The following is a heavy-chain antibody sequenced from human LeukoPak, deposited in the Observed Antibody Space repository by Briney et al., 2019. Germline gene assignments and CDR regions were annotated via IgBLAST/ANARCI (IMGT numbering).Heavy chain of an antibody. CDR2: IYNTADYT. CDR1: GFTFSSYA. CDR3: ARDTRSLMDV. Sequence: SGGSLRLSCAASGFTFSSYAMSWVRQAPGKGLEWVSGIYNTADYTFYTDSVKGRFTISRDNFKSALYLEMNSLGAEDTAVYYCARDTRSLMDVWGQGTTVTVSS. V-gene: IGHV3-23*01. D-gene: IGHD3-16*02. J-gene: IGHJ6*02.